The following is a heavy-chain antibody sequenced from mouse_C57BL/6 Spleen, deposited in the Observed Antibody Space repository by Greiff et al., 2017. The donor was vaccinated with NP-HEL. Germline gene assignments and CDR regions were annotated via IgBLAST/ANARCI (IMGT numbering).Heavy chain of an antibody. CDR3: ARGDDYDGYAMDY. V-gene: IGHV1-19*01. CDR2: INPYNGGT. D-gene: IGHD2-4*01. J-gene: IGHJ4*01. CDR1: GYTFTDYY. Sequence: VQLKQSGPVLVKPGASVKMSCKASGYTFTDYYMNWVKQSHGKSLEWIGVINPYNGGTSYNQKFKGKATLTVDKSSSTAYMELNSLTSEDSAVYYCARGDDYDGYAMDYWGQGTSVTVSS.